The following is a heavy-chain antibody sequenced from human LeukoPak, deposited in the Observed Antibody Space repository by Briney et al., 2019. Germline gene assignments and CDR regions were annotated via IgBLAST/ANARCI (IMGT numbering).Heavy chain of an antibody. Sequence: GASVKVSCKASGYTFTGYYMHWVRHAPEQWLEWMGWINHNSGGTNYAQKFQGRVTMTRDTSISTAYMELSRLRSDDTAVYYCAADIVGATDYWGQGTLVTVSS. J-gene: IGHJ4*02. D-gene: IGHD1-26*01. V-gene: IGHV1-2*02. CDR1: GYTFTGYY. CDR2: INHNSGGT. CDR3: AADIVGATDY.